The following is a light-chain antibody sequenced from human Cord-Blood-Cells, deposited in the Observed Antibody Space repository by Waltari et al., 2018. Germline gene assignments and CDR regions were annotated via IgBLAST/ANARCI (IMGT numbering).Light chain of an antibody. CDR1: QGIGSS. CDR3: HQSSSLPWT. Sequence: EIVLTQSPDFKSWTPKEKVNLTCRASQGIGSSLHWYQQKPDQSPKLLIKYASQSFSGVPSRFSGSGSGTDFTLTINSLEAEDAATYYCHQSSSLPWTFGQGTKVEIK. V-gene: IGKV6-21*01. J-gene: IGKJ1*01. CDR2: YAS.